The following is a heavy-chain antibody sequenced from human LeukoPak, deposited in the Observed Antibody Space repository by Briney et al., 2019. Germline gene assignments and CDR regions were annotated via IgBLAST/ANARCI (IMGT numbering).Heavy chain of an antibody. CDR2: IYHSGST. Sequence: SETLSLTCTVSGYSISSGYYWGWIRQPPGKGLEWIGSIYHSGSTYYNPSLKSRVTISVGTSKNQFSLKLSSVTAADTAVYYCARVLSPGRGYYDSSGYYFRGGAFDYWGQGTLVTVSS. D-gene: IGHD3-22*01. CDR1: GYSISSGYY. J-gene: IGHJ4*02. V-gene: IGHV4-38-2*02. CDR3: ARVLSPGRGYYDSSGYYFRGGAFDY.